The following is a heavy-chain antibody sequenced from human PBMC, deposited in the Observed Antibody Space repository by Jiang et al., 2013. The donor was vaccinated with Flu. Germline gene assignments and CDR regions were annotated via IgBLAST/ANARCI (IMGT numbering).Heavy chain of an antibody. Sequence: EWIGEINHSGSTNYNPSLKSRVTISVDTSKNQFSLKLSSVTAADTAVYYCARTHCSSTSCYAGYWGQGTLVTVSS. V-gene: IGHV4-34*01. CDR2: INHSGST. D-gene: IGHD2-2*01. CDR3: ARTHCSSTSCYAGY. J-gene: IGHJ4*02.